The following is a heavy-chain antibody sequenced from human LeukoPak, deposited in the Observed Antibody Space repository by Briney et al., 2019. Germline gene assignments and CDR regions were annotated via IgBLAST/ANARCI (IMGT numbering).Heavy chain of an antibody. CDR2: ISSSSSYI. D-gene: IGHD1-1*01. V-gene: IGHV3-21*01. CDR1: GFIFSNYA. CDR3: AKGDWNLSFDI. Sequence: GGSLRLSCAASGFIFSNYAMNWVRQAPGKGLEWVSSISSSSSYIYYADSVKGRFTISRDNAKNSLYLQMNSLRAEDTAVYYCAKGDWNLSFDIWGQGTMVTVSS. J-gene: IGHJ3*02.